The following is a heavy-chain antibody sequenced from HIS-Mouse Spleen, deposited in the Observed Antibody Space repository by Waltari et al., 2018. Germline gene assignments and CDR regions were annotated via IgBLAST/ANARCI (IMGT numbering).Heavy chain of an antibody. Sequence: QVQLVQSGAEVKKPGASVKVSCKASGYTFTGYYMHWVRQAPGQGLEWRGGINPNRGGTNYAQKFQGRGTMTRDTSISTAYMELSRLRSDDTAVYYCARVYSSSWRGFDYWGQGTLVTVSS. D-gene: IGHD6-6*01. CDR3: ARVYSSSWRGFDY. J-gene: IGHJ4*02. CDR1: GYTFTGYY. CDR2: INPNRGGT. V-gene: IGHV1-2*02.